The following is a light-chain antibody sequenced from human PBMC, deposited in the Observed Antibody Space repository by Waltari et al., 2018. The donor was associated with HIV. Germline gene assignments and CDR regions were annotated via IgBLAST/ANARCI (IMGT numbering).Light chain of an antibody. CDR2: GAS. V-gene: IGKV3-20*01. Sequence: ELLLTQSPGTLSLAPGERATLSCRASQTVDRNYLSWYQKKPGQGPRLLVLGASRRATGIPDRFSGSGSGTDFTLTISRLEPEDFAVYYCQQYDRSWVTFGGGTKVEIK. J-gene: IGKJ4*01. CDR3: QQYDRSWVT. CDR1: QTVDRNY.